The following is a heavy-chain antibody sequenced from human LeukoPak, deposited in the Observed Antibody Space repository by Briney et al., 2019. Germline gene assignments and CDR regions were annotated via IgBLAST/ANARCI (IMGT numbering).Heavy chain of an antibody. CDR1: GGSISSYY. CDR2: FYYSGST. D-gene: IGHD5-24*01. Sequence: SETLSLTCTVSGGSISSYYWSWIRRPLGKGLEWIGYFYYSGSTNYNPSLKSRVTISVDTSKNQFSLNMSSVTAADTAVYYCARHVRGGYNSASYYYGMDVWGQGTTVTVSS. CDR3: ARHVRGGYNSASYYYGMDV. J-gene: IGHJ6*02. V-gene: IGHV4-59*08.